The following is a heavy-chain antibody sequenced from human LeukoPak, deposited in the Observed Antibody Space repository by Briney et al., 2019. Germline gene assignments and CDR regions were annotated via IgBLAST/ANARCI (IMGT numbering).Heavy chain of an antibody. CDR3: AKDIVVVPAALFDY. V-gene: IGHV3-23*01. D-gene: IGHD2-2*01. CDR2: ISGSGGST. J-gene: IGHJ4*02. Sequence: PGGSLRLSCAASGFTFSSYAMSWVRQAPGKGLEWVSTISGSGGSTYYADSVKGRFTISRDNSKNTLYLQMNSLRAEDTAVYYCAKDIVVVPAALFDYWDQGTLVTVSS. CDR1: GFTFSSYA.